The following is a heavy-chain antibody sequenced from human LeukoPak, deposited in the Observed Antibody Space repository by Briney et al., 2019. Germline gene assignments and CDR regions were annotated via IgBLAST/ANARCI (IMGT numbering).Heavy chain of an antibody. CDR3: AKGIWFGELFPIDP. CDR2: ISGSGGST. V-gene: IGHV3-23*01. J-gene: IGHJ5*02. D-gene: IGHD3-10*01. Sequence: GGSLRLSCAASGFTFSSYAMSWVRQAPGKGLEWVSAISGSGGSTYYADSVKGRFTISRDNSKNTLYLQMNSLRAEDTAVYYCAKGIWFGELFPIDPWGQGTLGTGSS. CDR1: GFTFSSYA.